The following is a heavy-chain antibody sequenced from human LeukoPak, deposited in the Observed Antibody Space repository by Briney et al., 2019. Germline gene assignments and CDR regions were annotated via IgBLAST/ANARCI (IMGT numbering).Heavy chain of an antibody. Sequence: GGSLRLSCAASGFTFSNAWMSWVRQAPGKGLEWVGRIKSKTDGGTTDYAAPVKGRFTISGDDSKNTLYLQMNSLKTEDTAVYYCTTVWYSSGWRIDYWGQGTLVTVSS. V-gene: IGHV3-15*01. CDR3: TTVWYSSGWRIDY. J-gene: IGHJ4*02. D-gene: IGHD6-19*01. CDR1: GFTFSNAW. CDR2: IKSKTDGGTT.